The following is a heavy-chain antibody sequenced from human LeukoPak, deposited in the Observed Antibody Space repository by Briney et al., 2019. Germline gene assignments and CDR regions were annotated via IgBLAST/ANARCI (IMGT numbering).Heavy chain of an antibody. Sequence: GGSLRLSCAASGFTFSSYWLTWVRQAPGKGLEWVANINQDGSQKYYVDSLKGRFTISRDNSKNTLYLQMNSLRAEDTAVYYCTKERRRDDILTGSFSDWGQGILVTVSS. CDR2: INQDGSQK. CDR3: TKERRRDDILTGSFSD. CDR1: GFTFSSYW. V-gene: IGHV3-7*01. J-gene: IGHJ4*02. D-gene: IGHD3-9*01.